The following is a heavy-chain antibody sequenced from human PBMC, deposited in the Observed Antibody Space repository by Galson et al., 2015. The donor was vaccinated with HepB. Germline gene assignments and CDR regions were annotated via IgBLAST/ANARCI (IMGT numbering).Heavy chain of an antibody. CDR3: ARVPPRYYYMDV. Sequence: LSLTCTVSGGSISSYYWSWIRQPPGKGLEWIGYIYYSGSTNYNPFLKSRVTISVDTSKNQFSLKLSSVTAADTAVYYCARVPPRYYYMDVWGKGTTVTVSS. CDR2: IYYSGST. J-gene: IGHJ6*03. CDR1: GGSISSYY. V-gene: IGHV4-59*01.